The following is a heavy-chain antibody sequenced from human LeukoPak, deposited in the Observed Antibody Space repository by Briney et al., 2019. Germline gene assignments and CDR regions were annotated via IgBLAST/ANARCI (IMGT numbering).Heavy chain of an antibody. Sequence: ASVNVSCTASGYTFTSYGISWVRQAPGQGLEWMGWISAYNGNTNYAQKLQGRVTMTTDTSTSTAYMELRSLRSDDTAVYYCARDLFRITMVRGVIECDYWGQGTLVTVSS. J-gene: IGHJ4*02. V-gene: IGHV1-18*01. D-gene: IGHD3-10*01. CDR3: ARDLFRITMVRGVIECDY. CDR2: ISAYNGNT. CDR1: GYTFTSYG.